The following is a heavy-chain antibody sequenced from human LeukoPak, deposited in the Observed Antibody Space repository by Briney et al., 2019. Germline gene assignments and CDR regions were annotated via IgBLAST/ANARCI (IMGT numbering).Heavy chain of an antibody. CDR2: INAGNGNT. Sequence: ASVNVSFKASGYTFTSYAMHWVRQAPGQRLEWMGWINAGNGNTKYSQKFQGRVTITRDTSASTAYMELSSLRSEDTAVYYCARDSSFLLERRSTFDYWGQGTLVTVSS. CDR3: ARDSSFLLERRSTFDY. D-gene: IGHD1-1*01. CDR1: GYTFTSYA. J-gene: IGHJ4*02. V-gene: IGHV1-3*01.